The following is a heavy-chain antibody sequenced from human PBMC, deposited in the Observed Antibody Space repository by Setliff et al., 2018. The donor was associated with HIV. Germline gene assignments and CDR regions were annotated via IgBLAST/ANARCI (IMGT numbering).Heavy chain of an antibody. J-gene: IGHJ4*02. CDR2: INESGTT. CDR1: GGSFSGNY. Sequence: SETLPLTCAVYGGSFSGNYWSWIRQPPGKGLEWIGEINESGTTNYNPSLDSRLFISVDTSKAHFSLKLNSVTAADTAVYYCARGRQGPYYYDSSGFSRGRYFDYWGQGTLVTVSS. CDR3: ARGRQGPYYYDSSGFSRGRYFDY. V-gene: IGHV4-34*01. D-gene: IGHD3-22*01.